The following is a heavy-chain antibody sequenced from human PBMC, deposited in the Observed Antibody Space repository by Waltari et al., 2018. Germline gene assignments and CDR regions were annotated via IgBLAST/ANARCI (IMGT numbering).Heavy chain of an antibody. D-gene: IGHD2-8*01. Sequence: QVQLVQSGAEVKKPGASVKVSCKASGYTFTGYTLHWVRQAPGQGLEWMGWIKTDNGNTKYSQKFQGRVTITRDTSANTADMELSSLRSEDTAVYYCARAYCINGVCYSGYYFDYWGQGTLVTVSS. CDR2: IKTDNGNT. J-gene: IGHJ4*02. V-gene: IGHV1-3*04. CDR1: GYTFTGYT. CDR3: ARAYCINGVCYSGYYFDY.